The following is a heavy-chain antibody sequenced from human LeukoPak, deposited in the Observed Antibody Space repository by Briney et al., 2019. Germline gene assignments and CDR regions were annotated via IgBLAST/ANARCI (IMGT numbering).Heavy chain of an antibody. D-gene: IGHD3-16*02. CDR3: ARGVSSGPRDAFDI. CDR1: GFTFSSYS. CDR2: ISSSGSYI. V-gene: IGHV3-21*01. J-gene: IGHJ3*02. Sequence: GGSLRLSCAASGFTFSSYSMNWGRQAPGKGLEWVSSISSSGSYIYFADSIKGRFIFSRDNAKNSLYLQLNSLRAEDTAVYYCARGVSSGPRDAFDIWGQGTMVTVSS.